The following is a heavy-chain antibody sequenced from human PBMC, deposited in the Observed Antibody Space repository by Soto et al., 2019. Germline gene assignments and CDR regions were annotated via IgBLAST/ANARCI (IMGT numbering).Heavy chain of an antibody. V-gene: IGHV4-59*12. D-gene: IGHD1-7*01. CDR3: AREKSLDWNYGNYYYYMDV. CDR1: GGSISSYY. J-gene: IGHJ6*03. Sequence: ETLSLTCTVSGGSISSYYWSWIRQPPGKGLEWIGYIYYSGSTNYNPSLKSRVTISVDTSKNQFSLKLSSVTAADTAVYYCAREKSLDWNYGNYYYYMDVWGKGTTVTVSS. CDR2: IYYSGST.